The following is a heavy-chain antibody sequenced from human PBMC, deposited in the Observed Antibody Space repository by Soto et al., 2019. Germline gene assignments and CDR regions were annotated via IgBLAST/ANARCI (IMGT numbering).Heavy chain of an antibody. V-gene: IGHV1-69*13. Sequence: ASVKVSCKASGGTFSSYAISWVRQAPGQGLEWMGGIIPIFGTANYAQKFQGRVTITADESTSTAYMELSSLRSEDTAVDYCARSLTTYNWNDVRVRPRYYGMDVWGQGTTVTVSS. CDR1: GGTFSSYA. CDR2: IIPIFGTA. CDR3: ARSLTTYNWNDVRVRPRYYGMDV. J-gene: IGHJ6*02. D-gene: IGHD1-1*01.